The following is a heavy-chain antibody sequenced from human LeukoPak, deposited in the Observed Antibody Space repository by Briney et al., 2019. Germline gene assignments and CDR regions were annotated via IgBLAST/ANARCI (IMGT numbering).Heavy chain of an antibody. CDR2: ISGSGGST. CDR1: GFNFSSYA. D-gene: IGHD3-3*01. J-gene: IGHJ4*02. CDR3: AKDLEWLLTVPYFDY. V-gene: IGHV3-23*01. Sequence: GGSLRLSCGASGFNFSSYAVSWVRQAPGKGLEWVSAISGSGGSTYYADSVKGRFTISRDNSKNTLYLPMNSLRAEDTAVYYCAKDLEWLLTVPYFDYWGQGTLVTVSS.